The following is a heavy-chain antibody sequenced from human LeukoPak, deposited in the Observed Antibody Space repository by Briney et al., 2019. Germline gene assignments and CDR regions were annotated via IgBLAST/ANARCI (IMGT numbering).Heavy chain of an antibody. CDR1: GGSISSYY. CDR3: ARDPATECSNGVCYKASWFDP. J-gene: IGHJ5*02. V-gene: IGHV4-4*07. CDR2: IHTSGST. Sequence: PSETLSLSCTFSGGSISSYYWRWIRQPAGKGLDWIGRIHTSGSTNYKPSLKSRVTMSVDTSKNQFALKLTSVTAADTAVYYCARDPATECSNGVCYKASWFDPWGQGTLVTVSS. D-gene: IGHD2-8*01.